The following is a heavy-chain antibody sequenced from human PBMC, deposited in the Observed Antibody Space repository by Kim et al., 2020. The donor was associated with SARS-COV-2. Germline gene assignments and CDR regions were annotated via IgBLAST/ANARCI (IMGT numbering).Heavy chain of an antibody. D-gene: IGHD3-22*01. CDR2: IYSGGST. CDR1: GFIVSSND. CDR3: ARAPNYYDTRGEDYYFDY. Sequence: GGSLRLSCAASGFIVSSNDMSWVRQAPGKGLEWVSVIYSGGSTYYADSVKGRCTISRDNSKNTMYLQMNSRRAEDTAVYYCARAPNYYDTRGEDYYFDYWGQGTLVTVSS. V-gene: IGHV3-53*01. J-gene: IGHJ4*02.